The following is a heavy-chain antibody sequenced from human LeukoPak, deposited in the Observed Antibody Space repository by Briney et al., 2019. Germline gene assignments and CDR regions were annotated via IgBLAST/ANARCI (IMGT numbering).Heavy chain of an antibody. CDR1: GASISSSSYY. CDR2: LYYSGST. CDR3: ARVVLVGASPYYFDY. Sequence: SETLSLTCTVSGASISSSSYYWGWIRQPPEKGLEWIGSLYYSGSTYYNPSLKSRGTLSIDMSKNQFSLKLSSVTAADTAVYYCARVVLVGASPYYFDYWGQGTLVTVSS. V-gene: IGHV4-39*01. D-gene: IGHD1-26*01. J-gene: IGHJ4*02.